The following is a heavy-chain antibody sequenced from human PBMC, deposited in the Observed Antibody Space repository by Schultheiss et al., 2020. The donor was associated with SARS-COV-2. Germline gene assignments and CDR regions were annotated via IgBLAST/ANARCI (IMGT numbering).Heavy chain of an antibody. CDR2: IWYDGSNK. CDR3: GAPYLLWFGDV. CDR1: GFTFSSYG. Sequence: GGSLRLSCAASGFTFSSYGMHWVRQAPGKGLEWVAVIWYDGSNKYYADSVKGRFTISRDNSKNTLYLQMNSLRAEDTAVYYCGAPYLLWFGDVWGQGTTVTVSS. D-gene: IGHD3-10*01. J-gene: IGHJ6*02. V-gene: IGHV3-30*02.